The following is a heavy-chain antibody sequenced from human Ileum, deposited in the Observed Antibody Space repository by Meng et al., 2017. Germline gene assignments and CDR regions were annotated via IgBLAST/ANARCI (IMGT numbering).Heavy chain of an antibody. CDR3: AHRRITAAGPGYYFDY. D-gene: IGHD6-13*01. CDR2: IYWDDDT. V-gene: IGHV2-5*02. J-gene: IGHJ4*02. CDR1: GCSLSTSGVG. Sequence: QESCPTLVQPKQTLTLPCTVSGCSLSTSGVGVGWIRQPPGKALEWLALIYWDDDTRYSPSLKSRLTISKDTSKDQVVLTMTNMDPVDTATYYCAHRRITAAGPGYYFDYWGQGTLVTVSS.